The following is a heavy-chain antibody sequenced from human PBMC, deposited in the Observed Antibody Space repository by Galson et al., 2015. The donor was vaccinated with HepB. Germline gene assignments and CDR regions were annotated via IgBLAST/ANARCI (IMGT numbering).Heavy chain of an antibody. V-gene: IGHV1-69*06. J-gene: IGHJ6*02. CDR1: GGTFGRYI. D-gene: IGHD2-2*01. Sequence: SVKVSCKASGGTFGRYIINWVRQAPGQGLEWMGGIIPVFGTTNYAQKFQGRLTITADKSTTTAYMELISLTSDDTAVYYCASFDEVGPGPLYPVDVWGQGTTVTVS. CDR3: ASFDEVGPGPLYPVDV. CDR2: IIPVFGTT.